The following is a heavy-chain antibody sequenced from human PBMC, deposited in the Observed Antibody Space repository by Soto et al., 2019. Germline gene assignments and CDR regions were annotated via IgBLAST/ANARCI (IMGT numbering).Heavy chain of an antibody. Sequence: GGSLRLSCAASGFTFSDYYMTWIRQAPGKGLEWVSYISTSSSYTNYADSVRGRFTISRDNAKNTLYLQMNSLRAEDTAVYYCAKVERVAGFRYHLDYCGQRNPDTVS. J-gene: IGHJ4*02. CDR3: AKVERVAGFRYHLDY. CDR2: ISTSSSYT. D-gene: IGHD2-15*01. CDR1: GFTFSDYY. V-gene: IGHV3-11*05.